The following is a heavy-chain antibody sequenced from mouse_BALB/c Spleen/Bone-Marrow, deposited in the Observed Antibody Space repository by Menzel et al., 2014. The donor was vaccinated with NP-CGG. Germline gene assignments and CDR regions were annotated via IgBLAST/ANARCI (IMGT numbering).Heavy chain of an antibody. CDR2: IRNKANGYTT. CDR3: ARDQGRVLFDC. V-gene: IGHV7-3*02. Sequence: DVMLVESGGGLVQPGGSLRLSCATSGFTFTDYYMNWVRQPPGKALEWLGFIRNKANGYTTEYSASVKGRFTVSREYSQNSHYLQVNPLRAEDSATYCCARDQGRVLFDCWGQGTTLTVSS. J-gene: IGHJ2*01. CDR1: GFTFTDYY.